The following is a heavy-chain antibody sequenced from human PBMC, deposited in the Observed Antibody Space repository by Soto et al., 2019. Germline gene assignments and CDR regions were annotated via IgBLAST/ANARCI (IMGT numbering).Heavy chain of an antibody. CDR1: GFTFSNAW. D-gene: IGHD2-15*01. J-gene: IGHJ3*02. CDR2: IKSKTDGGTT. CDR3: AKERNPSLYDI. Sequence: PGGSLRLSCAASGFTFSNAWMSWVRQAPGKGLEWVGRIKSKTDGGTTDYAAPVKGRFTISRDDSKNTLYLQMNSLRAEDTAVYYCAKERNPSLYDIWGQRTMVTVSS. V-gene: IGHV3-15*01.